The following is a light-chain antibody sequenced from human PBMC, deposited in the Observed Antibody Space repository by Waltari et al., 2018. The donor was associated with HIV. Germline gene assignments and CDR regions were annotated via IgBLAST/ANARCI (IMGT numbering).Light chain of an antibody. CDR1: TNDVGNYNL. J-gene: IGLJ2*01. Sequence: QSALTQPASVSGSPGQSITISCIGITNDVGNYNLVSWSQQHPGKAPKLIIYEITKRPAGVSNRSSGSKSGNTAPLTISGLQADDEADYYGCSYANAGRTFGGGTKLTVL. CDR2: EIT. CDR3: CSYANAGRT. V-gene: IGLV2-23*02.